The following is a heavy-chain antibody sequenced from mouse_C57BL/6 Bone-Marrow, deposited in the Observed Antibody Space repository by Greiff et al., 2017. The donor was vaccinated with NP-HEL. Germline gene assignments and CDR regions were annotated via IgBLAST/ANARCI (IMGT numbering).Heavy chain of an antibody. D-gene: IGHD3-1*01. J-gene: IGHJ4*01. V-gene: IGHV1-69*01. Sequence: VQLQQSGAELVMPGASVKLSCKASGYTFTSYWMHWVKQRPGQGLEWIGEIDPSDSYTNYNQKFKGKSTLTVDKSSSTAYMQLSSLTSEDSAVYYCARHRGYAMDYWGQGTSVTVSS. CDR1: GYTFTSYW. CDR2: IDPSDSYT. CDR3: ARHRGYAMDY.